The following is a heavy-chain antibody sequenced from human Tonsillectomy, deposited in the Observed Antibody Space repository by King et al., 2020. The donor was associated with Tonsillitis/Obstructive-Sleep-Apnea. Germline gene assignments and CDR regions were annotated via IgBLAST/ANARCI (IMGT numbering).Heavy chain of an antibody. CDR3: ARDMVLEAGGDAFDI. J-gene: IGHJ3*02. V-gene: IGHV4-59*01. CDR2: IYYSGST. Sequence: VQLQESGPGLVKPSETLSHTCTVSGGSISSYYWSWIRQPPGKGLEWIGFIYYSGSTNYNPSLKSRVTISVDTSKNQFSLKLSSVTAADTAVYYCARDMVLEAGGDAFDIWGQGTMVTVSS. CDR1: GGSISSYY. D-gene: IGHD2-8*01.